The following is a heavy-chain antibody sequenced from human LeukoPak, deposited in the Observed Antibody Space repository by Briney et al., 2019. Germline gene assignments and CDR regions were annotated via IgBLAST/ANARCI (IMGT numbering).Heavy chain of an antibody. Sequence: PGGSLRLSCAASEFSVGSNYMTWVRQAPGKGLEWVSAISGSGGSTYYADSVKGRFTISRDNSKNTLYLQMNSLRAEDTAVYYCAKGGYYDSSGYADFDYWGQGTLVTVSS. CDR1: EFSVGSNY. J-gene: IGHJ4*02. CDR3: AKGGYYDSSGYADFDY. CDR2: ISGSGGST. D-gene: IGHD3-22*01. V-gene: IGHV3-23*01.